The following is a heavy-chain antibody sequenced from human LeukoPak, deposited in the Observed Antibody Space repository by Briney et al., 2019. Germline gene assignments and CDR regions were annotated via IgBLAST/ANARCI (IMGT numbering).Heavy chain of an antibody. CDR3: ARSRMVRGVIPLYYFDY. Sequence: PSETLSLTCTVSGGSISSYYWSWIRRPPGKGLEWIGYIYYSGSTNYNPSLKSRVTISVDTSKNQFSLKLSSVTAADTAVYYCARSRMVRGVIPLYYFDYWGQGTLVTVSS. CDR2: IYYSGST. D-gene: IGHD3-10*01. CDR1: GGSISSYY. V-gene: IGHV4-59*01. J-gene: IGHJ4*02.